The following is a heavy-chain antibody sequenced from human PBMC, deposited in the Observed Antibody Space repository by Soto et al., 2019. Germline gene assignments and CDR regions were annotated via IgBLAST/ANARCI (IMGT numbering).Heavy chain of an antibody. D-gene: IGHD2-2*02. V-gene: IGHV4-4*02. Sequence: ASETLSLTCAVSGGSISSSNWWSWVRQPPGKGLEWIGEIYHSGSTNYNPSLKSRVTISVDKSKNQFSLKLSSVTAADTAVYYCARVGIGYCTSTRCYRGDAFDIWGQGTMVTVSS. J-gene: IGHJ3*02. CDR1: GGSISSSNW. CDR2: IYHSGST. CDR3: ARVGIGYCTSTRCYRGDAFDI.